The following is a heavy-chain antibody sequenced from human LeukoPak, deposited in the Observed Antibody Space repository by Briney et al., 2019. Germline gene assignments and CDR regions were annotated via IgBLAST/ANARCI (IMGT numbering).Heavy chain of an antibody. CDR3: ARQGYLQYFDWLLFLY. CDR2: IYYSGST. Sequence: PSETLSLTCSVSSGSISSYYWSWIRQPPGKGLEWIGSIYYSGSTYYNPSLKSRVTISVDTSKNQFSLKLSSVTAADTAVYYCARQGYLQYFDWLLFLYWGQGTLVTVSS. CDR1: SGSISSYY. V-gene: IGHV4-59*05. D-gene: IGHD3-9*01. J-gene: IGHJ4*02.